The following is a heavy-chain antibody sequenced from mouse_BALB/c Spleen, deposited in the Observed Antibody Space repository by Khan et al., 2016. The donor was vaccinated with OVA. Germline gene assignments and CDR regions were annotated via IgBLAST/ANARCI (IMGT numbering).Heavy chain of an antibody. CDR3: ACELRGFAY. V-gene: IGHV3-8*02. D-gene: IGHD1-1*01. CDR2: ISYSGNS. CDR1: GDSITSGY. Sequence: EVQLQESGPSLVKPSQTLSLTCSVTGDSITSGYWNWIRKFPGNKLEYMGYISYSGNSYYNLSLKSRISVTRDTSKTQYYLQLNSVTTEDTATYYCACELRGFAYWGQGTLVTVSA. J-gene: IGHJ3*01.